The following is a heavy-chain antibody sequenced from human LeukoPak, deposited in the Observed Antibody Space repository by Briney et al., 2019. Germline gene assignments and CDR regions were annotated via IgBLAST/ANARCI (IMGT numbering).Heavy chain of an antibody. CDR2: ISGKGGRT. Sequence: PGGSLRLSCAASGFTFSSYWMSRVRQVPGKGLEWVSAISGKGGRTYYADSVKGRFTISRDNSKNTLYLQMNSLRAEDTAVYYCARWAARVDYWGQGTLVTVSS. V-gene: IGHV3-23*01. CDR3: ARWAARVDY. D-gene: IGHD5-24*01. J-gene: IGHJ4*02. CDR1: GFTFSSYW.